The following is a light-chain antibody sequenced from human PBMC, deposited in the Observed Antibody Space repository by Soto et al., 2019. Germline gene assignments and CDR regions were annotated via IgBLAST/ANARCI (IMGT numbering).Light chain of an antibody. Sequence: DIVLTQSPATLSASPGKRATLSCRASQSVSSNLAWYQQKPGQAPKLLIYDTSTRATDTPARFSGSGSGTEFTLTISSLQSEYFAVYYCQHYNIWPHLLAFGGGTKVEI. CDR2: DTS. CDR1: QSVSSN. V-gene: IGKV3-15*01. J-gene: IGKJ4*01. CDR3: QHYNIWPHLLA.